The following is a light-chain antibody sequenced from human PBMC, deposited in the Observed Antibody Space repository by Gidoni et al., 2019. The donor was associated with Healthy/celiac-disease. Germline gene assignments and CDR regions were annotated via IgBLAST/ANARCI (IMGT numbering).Light chain of an antibody. Sequence: DTLTTQSPPALSASVGDRVTITCRASQSISSYLDWYQQKPGKAPKLLIYAASSLQSGVPSRFSGSGSGTDFTLTISSLQPEDFATYYCQQSYSTPRTFGPGTKVDIK. CDR3: QQSYSTPRT. CDR1: QSISSY. CDR2: AAS. V-gene: IGKV1-39*01. J-gene: IGKJ3*01.